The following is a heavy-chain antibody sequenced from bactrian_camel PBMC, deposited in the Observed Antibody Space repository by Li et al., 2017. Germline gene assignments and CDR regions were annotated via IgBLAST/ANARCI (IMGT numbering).Heavy chain of an antibody. Sequence: DVQLVESGGGLVQPGESLRLSCVASGITFSRHDMSWVRQAPGKEREMVTTLNTGENYAFGPGVRGRFTITHVYYGNTFYLVMNNLKPEDTARYFCMASLDGRCTYVYGQGTQVTVS. J-gene: IGHJ4*01. V-gene: IGHV3S40*01. D-gene: IGHD1*01. CDR1: GITFSRHD. CDR2: LNTGENYA.